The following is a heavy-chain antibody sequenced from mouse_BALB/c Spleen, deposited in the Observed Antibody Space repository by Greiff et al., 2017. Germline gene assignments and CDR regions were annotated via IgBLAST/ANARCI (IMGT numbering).Heavy chain of an antibody. Sequence: DVKLQESGAELVKPGASVKLSCTASGFNIKDTYMHWVKQRPEQGLEWIGRIDPANGNTKYDPKFQGKATITADTSSNTAYLQLSSLTSEDTAVYYCARDGNYRGFAYWGQGTLVTVSA. D-gene: IGHD2-1*01. CDR2: IDPANGNT. CDR1: GFNIKDTY. V-gene: IGHV14-3*02. J-gene: IGHJ3*01. CDR3: ARDGNYRGFAY.